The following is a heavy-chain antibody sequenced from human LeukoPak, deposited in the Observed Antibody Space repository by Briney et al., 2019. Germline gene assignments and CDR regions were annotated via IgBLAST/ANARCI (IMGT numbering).Heavy chain of an antibody. V-gene: IGHV4-59*12. D-gene: IGHD3-16*02. Sequence: SETLSLTCTVSGGSISSYYWSWIRQPPGKGLEWIGYIYYSGSTYYNPSLKSRVTISVDTSKNQFSLKLSSVTAADTAVYYCARVSVWGSYRYLDYWGQGTLVTVSS. CDR3: ARVSVWGSYRYLDY. CDR1: GGSISSYY. J-gene: IGHJ4*02. CDR2: IYYSGST.